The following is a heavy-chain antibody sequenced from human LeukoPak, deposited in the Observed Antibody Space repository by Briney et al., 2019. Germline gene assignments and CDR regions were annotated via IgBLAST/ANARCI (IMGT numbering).Heavy chain of an antibody. CDR2: ISYDGSNK. Sequence: GGSLRLSCAASGFTFSSYAMHWVRQAPGKGLEWVAVISYDGSNKYYADSVKGRFTISRDNSKNTLYLQMNSLRAEDTAVYYCARVRSTSRNFYYGMDVWGQGTTVTVSS. CDR1: GFTFSSYA. D-gene: IGHD2-2*01. J-gene: IGHJ6*02. CDR3: ARVRSTSRNFYYGMDV. V-gene: IGHV3-30*04.